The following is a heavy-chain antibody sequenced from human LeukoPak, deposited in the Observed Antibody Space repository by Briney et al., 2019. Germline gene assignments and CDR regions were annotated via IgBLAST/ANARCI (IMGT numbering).Heavy chain of an antibody. V-gene: IGHV3-23*01. J-gene: IGHJ4*02. Sequence: PGGSLRLSCAASGFTFSTYAVNWVRQAPGRGLEWVSAISSSGGTTYYADSVKGRFSISSDNSKNTLYLQMNSLRAEDTAVYYCAKDRNSWPTNFHSWGQGTLVTVSA. CDR1: GFTFSTYA. CDR3: AKDRNSWPTNFHS. CDR2: ISSSGGTT. D-gene: IGHD2-15*01.